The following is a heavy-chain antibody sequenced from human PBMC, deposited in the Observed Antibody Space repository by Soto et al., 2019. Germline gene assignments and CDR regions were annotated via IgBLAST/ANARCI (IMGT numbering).Heavy chain of an antibody. D-gene: IGHD3-3*01. J-gene: IGHJ4*02. CDR1: GCTFSSYS. V-gene: IGHV3-48*02. CDR3: ARKGVAFDY. Sequence: GGSLRLSCAASGCTFSSYSINRVRQAPRKGLEWVSSISTTNSSIYYGDSVKGRFTISRDNAKNALFLHMKSLRDQPTAVYYCARKGVAFDYWGQGALVTVSS. CDR2: ISTTNSSI.